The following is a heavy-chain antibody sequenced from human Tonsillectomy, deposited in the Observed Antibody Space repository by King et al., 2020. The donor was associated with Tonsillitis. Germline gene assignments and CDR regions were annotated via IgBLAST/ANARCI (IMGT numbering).Heavy chain of an antibody. CDR3: ARVLRYCSSTSCYLFQQWAYYYYMDV. Sequence: QLQESGPGLVKPSETLSLTCTVSGGSISSYYWSWIRQPPGKGLEWIGYIYYSGSTNYNPSLKSRVTISVDTSKNQFSLKLSSVTAADTAVYYCARVLRYCSSTSCYLFQQWAYYYYMDVWGKGTTVTVSS. CDR2: IYYSGST. V-gene: IGHV4-59*01. J-gene: IGHJ6*03. D-gene: IGHD2-2*01. CDR1: GGSISSYY.